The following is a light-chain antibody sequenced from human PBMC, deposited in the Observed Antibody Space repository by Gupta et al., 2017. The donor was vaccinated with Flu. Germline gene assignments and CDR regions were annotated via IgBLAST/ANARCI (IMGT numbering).Light chain of an antibody. Sequence: DTEVIQSPDSLAVSLVGRATINCKSRQSVFYTSNKKNYLAWYQQKSGQPPRLLIYWASTRESGVPDRFSGSGSATDFALTISNLQAEDVAVYYCQLYYATPPTFGQGTRVEIK. J-gene: IGKJ1*01. CDR1: QSVFYTSNKKNY. CDR2: WAS. CDR3: QLYYATPPT. V-gene: IGKV4-1*01.